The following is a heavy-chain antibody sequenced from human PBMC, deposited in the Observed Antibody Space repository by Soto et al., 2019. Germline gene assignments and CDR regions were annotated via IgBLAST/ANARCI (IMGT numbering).Heavy chain of an antibody. CDR1: GGTFSSYA. D-gene: IGHD2-2*02. CDR2: IIPIFGTA. CDR3: ARDNPVVPAAIDWFDP. J-gene: IGHJ5*02. V-gene: IGHV1-69*13. Sequence: ASVKVSCKASGGTFSSYAISWVRQAPGQGLEWMGGIIPIFGTANYAQKFQGRVTITADESTSTAYMELSSLRSEDTAVYYCARDNPVVPAAIDWFDPWGQGXLVTVYS.